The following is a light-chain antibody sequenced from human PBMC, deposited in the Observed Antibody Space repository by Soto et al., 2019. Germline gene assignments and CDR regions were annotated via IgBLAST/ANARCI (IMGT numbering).Light chain of an antibody. CDR1: QSVSNNY. V-gene: IGKV3-20*01. CDR3: QQYGNSPYT. Sequence: EIVLTHSPGILPLSPRERAALSCRASQSVSNNYLAWYQQRPGQAPRLLIYGASTRATGIPDTFSGSGSGTDFTLTISRLEPEDCAVYSCQQYGNSPYTFGKGTNLEIK. J-gene: IGKJ2*01. CDR2: GAS.